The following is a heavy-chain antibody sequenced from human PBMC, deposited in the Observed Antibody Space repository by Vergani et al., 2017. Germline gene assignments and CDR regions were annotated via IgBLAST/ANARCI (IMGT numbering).Heavy chain of an antibody. J-gene: IGHJ6*02. CDR2: ISGSGGST. D-gene: IGHD6-19*01. CDR1: GFTFSSYA. V-gene: IGHV3-23*01. CDR3: AKRMGAVAGNPMGYYYYGMDV. Sequence: EVQLLESGGGLVQPGGSLRLSCAASGFTFSSYAMSWVRQAPGKGLEWVSAISGSGGSTYYADSVKGRFTISRDNSKNTLYLQMNSLRAEDTAVYYCAKRMGAVAGNPMGYYYYGMDVWGQGTTVTVSS.